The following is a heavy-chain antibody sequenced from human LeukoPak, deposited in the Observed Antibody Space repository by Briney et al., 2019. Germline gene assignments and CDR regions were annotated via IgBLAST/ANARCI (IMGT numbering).Heavy chain of an antibody. V-gene: IGHV4-39*01. CDR2: IYDSGST. D-gene: IGHD1-1*01. J-gene: IGHJ4*02. Sequence: PSETLSLTCTVSGGSIRSSYYYWGWIRQPPGKGLEWIGSIYDSGSTYYNPSLKSRVTISVDTSKNQFSLQLNSVTPEDTAIYYCAILRTASSFDFWGQGTLVTVSS. CDR1: GGSIRSSYYY. CDR3: AILRTASSFDF.